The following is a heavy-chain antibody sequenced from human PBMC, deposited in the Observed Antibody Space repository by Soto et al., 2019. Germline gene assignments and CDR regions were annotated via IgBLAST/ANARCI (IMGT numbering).Heavy chain of an antibody. J-gene: IGHJ6*02. V-gene: IGHV4-39*01. D-gene: IGHD2-15*01. CDR1: GGSISSSSYY. CDR2: SYYSGST. CDR3: ARHVLAYCSGGSCLPYYYYGMDV. Sequence: SETLSLTCTVSGGSISSSSYYWGWIRQPPGKGLEWIGSSYYSGSTYYNPSLKSRVTISVDTSKNQFSLKLSSVTAADTAVYYCARHVLAYCSGGSCLPYYYYGMDVWGQGTTVTVSS.